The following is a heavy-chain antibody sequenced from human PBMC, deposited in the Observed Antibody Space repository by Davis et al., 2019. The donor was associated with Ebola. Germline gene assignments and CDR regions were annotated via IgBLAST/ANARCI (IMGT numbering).Heavy chain of an antibody. CDR2: VYPGDSDT. D-gene: IGHD3-22*01. V-gene: IGHV5-51*01. Sequence: GESLKISCKVSGYSFSTYWIGWVRQIPGRGLEWMGTVYPGDSDTRYSPSFQGHVTISADRSTNTAYLQWSNLRASDAAIYYCAKLGRSSDYFGRHFDWWGQGTPVTVSS. CDR1: GYSFSTYW. J-gene: IGHJ4*02. CDR3: AKLGRSSDYFGRHFDW.